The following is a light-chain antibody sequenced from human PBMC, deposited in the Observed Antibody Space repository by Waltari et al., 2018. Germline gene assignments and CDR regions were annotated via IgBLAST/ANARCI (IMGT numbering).Light chain of an antibody. CDR1: PGVSSY. Sequence: EIVLTQSPATLSLTPGERATLSCRASPGVSSYLAWYQQKPGQAPRLLIYGASTRATGIPDRFSGSGSGTDFSLTISGLEPEDSAVYYCQQHFRLPGTFGQGTKVEIK. CDR2: GAS. J-gene: IGKJ1*01. V-gene: IGKV3-20*01. CDR3: QQHFRLPGT.